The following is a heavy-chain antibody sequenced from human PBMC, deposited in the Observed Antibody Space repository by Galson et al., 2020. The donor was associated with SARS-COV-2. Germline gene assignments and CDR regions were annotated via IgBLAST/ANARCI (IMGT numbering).Heavy chain of an antibody. CDR1: GFTFSSYG. CDR2: IWYDGSNK. D-gene: IGHD5-18*01. V-gene: IGHV3-33*01. J-gene: IGHJ4*02. Sequence: QLGESLKISCAASGFTFSSYGMHWVRQAPGKGLEWVAVIWYDGSNKYYADSVKGRFTIPRDNSKNTLYLQMNSLRAEDTAVYYCARDDYVDTAMVLWYWGQGTLVTVSS. CDR3: ARDDYVDTAMVLWY.